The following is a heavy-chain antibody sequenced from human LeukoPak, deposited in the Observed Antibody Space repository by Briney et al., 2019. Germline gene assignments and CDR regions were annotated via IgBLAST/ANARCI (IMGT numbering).Heavy chain of an antibody. CDR1: GGSISSYY. J-gene: IGHJ6*02. Sequence: PSETLSLTCTVSGGSISSYYWSWIRQPPGKGLEWIGYIYYSGSTNYNPSLKSRVTISVDTSKNQFSLKLSSVTAADTAVYYCARSRGSGWPYYYYYDMDVWGQGTTVTVSS. V-gene: IGHV4-59*01. D-gene: IGHD6-19*01. CDR2: IYYSGST. CDR3: ARSRGSGWPYYYYYDMDV.